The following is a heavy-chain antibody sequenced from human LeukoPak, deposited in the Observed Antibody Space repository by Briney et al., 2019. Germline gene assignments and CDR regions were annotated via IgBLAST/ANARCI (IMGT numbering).Heavy chain of an antibody. V-gene: IGHV3-53*01. CDR3: ARDRAAVN. CDR1: GFIVSDNH. CDR2: IYRGGGT. Sequence: PGGSLRLSCAASGFIVSDNHMSWVRQAPGKGLEYVSVIYRGGGTYYADSVKGRFTLSKDNSKNTLYLQMNSLRVEDTAVYCCARDRAAVNWGQGTLVTVSS. J-gene: IGHJ4*02. D-gene: IGHD6-13*01.